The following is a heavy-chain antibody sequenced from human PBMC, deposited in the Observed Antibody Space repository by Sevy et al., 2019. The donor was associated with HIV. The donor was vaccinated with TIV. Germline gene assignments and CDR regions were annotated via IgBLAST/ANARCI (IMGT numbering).Heavy chain of an antibody. D-gene: IGHD3-16*01. Sequence: GGSLRLSCAASGFPFSNYNMNWVRQTPGRGLEWVSYISRRSTTIYYADSVKGRLTISRDNDQSSLYLQMNALRDEDTAVYYCARETSISAYNDFWGQGTLVTVSS. V-gene: IGHV3-48*02. CDR1: GFPFSNYN. CDR2: ISRRSTTI. CDR3: ARETSISAYNDF. J-gene: IGHJ4*02.